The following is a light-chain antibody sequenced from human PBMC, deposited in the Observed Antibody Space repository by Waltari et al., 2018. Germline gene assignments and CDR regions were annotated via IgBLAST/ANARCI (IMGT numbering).Light chain of an antibody. CDR1: SGSLASYS. CDR3: QSYDDNNHWL. J-gene: IGLJ3*02. V-gene: IGLV6-57*01. CDR2: DNV. Sequence: NFVLTQPHSVSESPGKTVTISCTRNSGSLASYSVHGYQQRPGSSPSTVIYDNVERPSGVPDRFSGSIDSFSNSASLTISGLKTEDEADYYCQSYDDNNHWLFGGGTKLTVL.